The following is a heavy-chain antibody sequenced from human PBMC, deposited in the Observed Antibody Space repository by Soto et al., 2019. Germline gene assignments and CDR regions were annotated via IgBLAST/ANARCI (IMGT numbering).Heavy chain of an antibody. CDR1: GYIFTSYY. CDR3: ARVRPRREFDP. J-gene: IGHJ5*02. CDR2: INPNTGGT. V-gene: IGHV1-2*02. Sequence: QVLLVQSGAEVKRPGTSVKVSCKASGYIFTSYYVHWVRQVPGQGLEWMGWINPNTGGTNYAKRFEGRVTMTRDTSISTAYMEVSRLTSADSAIYFCARVRPRREFDPWGQGTLVTVSS.